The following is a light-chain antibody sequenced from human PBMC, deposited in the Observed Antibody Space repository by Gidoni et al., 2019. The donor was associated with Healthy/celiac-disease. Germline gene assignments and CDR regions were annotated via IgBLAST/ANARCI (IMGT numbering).Light chain of an antibody. V-gene: IGKV1-5*01. CDR1: QSISSW. J-gene: IGKJ1*01. CDR3: QQYNSYSWT. Sequence: DIQMTQSPSTLSASVGDRVTITCRASQSISSWLAWYQQKPGKAPKLLIYGASSLESVVPSRFSGSGSGTEFTLTISSLQPDDFAAYYCQQYNSYSWTFGQGTKVEIK. CDR2: GAS.